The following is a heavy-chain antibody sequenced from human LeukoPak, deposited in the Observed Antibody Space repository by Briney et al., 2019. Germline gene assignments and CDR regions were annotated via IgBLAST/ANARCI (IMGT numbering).Heavy chain of an antibody. Sequence: ASVKVSCKASGGTFSSYAISWVRQAPGQGLEWMGGIIPIFGTANYAQKFQGRVTITADESTSTAYMELSSLRAEDMAVYYCAREASIVVRCSDYWGQGTLVTVSS. CDR3: AREASIVVRCSDY. J-gene: IGHJ4*02. CDR1: GGTFSSYA. D-gene: IGHD6-6*01. CDR2: IIPIFGTA. V-gene: IGHV1-69*13.